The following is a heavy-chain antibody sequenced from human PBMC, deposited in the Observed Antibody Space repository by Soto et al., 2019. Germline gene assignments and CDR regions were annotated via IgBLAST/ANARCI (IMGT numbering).Heavy chain of an antibody. J-gene: IGHJ6*01. CDR3: FRVLYSSGSGGFGI. CDR2: ICYDGCEE. Sequence: QVQLIESVGGVVEPERSLRLSGTVSGFTFSTYGLHWVRQAPGKGLVWVAMICYDGCEEYYPDSVQGRFIIYSDNSKNTLYMQMNSLRAEDTATYSFFRVLYSSGSGGFGIWGPRTSVTVSS. CDR1: GFTFSTYG. V-gene: IGHV3-33*01. D-gene: IGHD6-19*01.